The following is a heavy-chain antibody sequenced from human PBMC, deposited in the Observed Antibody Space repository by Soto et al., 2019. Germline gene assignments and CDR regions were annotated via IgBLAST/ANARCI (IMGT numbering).Heavy chain of an antibody. Sequence: GGSLRLSCAASGFTFSSYAMSWVRQAPGKGLEWVSAISGSGGSTYYADSVKGRFTISRDNSKNTLYLQMNSLRAEDTAVYYCAKDLTVVYYDYVWGSYRYGPLAFDIWGQGTMVTVSS. CDR3: AKDLTVVYYDYVWGSYRYGPLAFDI. D-gene: IGHD3-16*02. V-gene: IGHV3-23*01. CDR2: ISGSGGST. CDR1: GFTFSSYA. J-gene: IGHJ3*02.